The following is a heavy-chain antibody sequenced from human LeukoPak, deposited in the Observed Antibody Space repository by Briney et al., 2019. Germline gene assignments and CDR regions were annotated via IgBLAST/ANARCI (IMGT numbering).Heavy chain of an antibody. Sequence: GGSLRLSCAASGFTFSSYSMNWVRQAPGKGLEWVSSISSSSSYIYYADSVKGRFTISRDNAKNSLYLQMNSLRAEDTAVYYCARDLSEYPYPEVTLDYWGQGTLVTVSS. CDR2: ISSSSSYI. CDR1: GFTFSSYS. CDR3: ARDLSEYPYPEVTLDY. J-gene: IGHJ4*02. V-gene: IGHV3-21*01. D-gene: IGHD2-15*01.